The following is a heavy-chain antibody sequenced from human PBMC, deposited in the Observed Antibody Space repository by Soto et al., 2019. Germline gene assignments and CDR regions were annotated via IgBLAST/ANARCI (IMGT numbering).Heavy chain of an antibody. D-gene: IGHD6-6*01. CDR1: GYTFTSYY. CDR3: ERAGYSSSSGYYGMDV. J-gene: IGHJ6*02. Sequence: QVQLVQSGAEVKKPGASVKVSCKASGYTFTSYYMHWVRQAPGQGLEWMGIINPSGGSTSYAQKFKGRVTMTRDTSTSTVYMELSSLRSEDTAVYYCERAGYSSSSGYYGMDVWGQGTTVTVSS. V-gene: IGHV1-46*01. CDR2: INPSGGST.